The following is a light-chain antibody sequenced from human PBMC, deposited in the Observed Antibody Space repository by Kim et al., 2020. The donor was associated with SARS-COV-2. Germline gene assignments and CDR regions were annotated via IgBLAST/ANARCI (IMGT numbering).Light chain of an antibody. CDR1: TLGDKY. J-gene: IGLJ2*01. CDR2: QDT. CDR3: QAWDSSTVV. Sequence: SYELTQPPSVSVSPGQTASITCSGDTLGDKYAFWYQQKPGQSPVLVIYQDTKRPSGIPERFSGSNSGNTATLTISGTLPMDEADYYCQAWDSSTVVFGG. V-gene: IGLV3-1*01.